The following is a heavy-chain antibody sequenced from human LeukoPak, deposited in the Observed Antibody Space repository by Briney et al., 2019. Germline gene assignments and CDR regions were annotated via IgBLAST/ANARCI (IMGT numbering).Heavy chain of an antibody. CDR3: AKGVSGHYDILTGNDY. CDR1: GFTFSSYA. Sequence: GGSLRLSCAASGFTFSSYAMNWVRQVPGKGLEWVSGVSGNGGRTDYADSVKGRFTISRDNSKNSLFLQMNSLRAEDTATYYCAKGVSGHYDILTGNDYWGQGTLVTVSS. V-gene: IGHV3-23*01. D-gene: IGHD3-9*01. J-gene: IGHJ4*02. CDR2: VSGNGGRT.